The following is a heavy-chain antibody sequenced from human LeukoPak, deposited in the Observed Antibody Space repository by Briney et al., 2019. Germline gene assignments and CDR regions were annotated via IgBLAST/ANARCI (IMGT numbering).Heavy chain of an antibody. D-gene: IGHD6-13*01. V-gene: IGHV1-2*02. CDR2: INPNSGGT. J-gene: IGHJ4*02. CDR3: ARLHPGIAAAGKEGFDY. CDR1: GYTFTGYY. Sequence: ASVKVSCKASGYTFTGYYMHWVRQAPGQGLEWMGWINPNSGGTNYAQKFQGRATMTRDTSISTAYMELSRLRSDDTAVYYCARLHPGIAAAGKEGFDYWGQGTLVTVSS.